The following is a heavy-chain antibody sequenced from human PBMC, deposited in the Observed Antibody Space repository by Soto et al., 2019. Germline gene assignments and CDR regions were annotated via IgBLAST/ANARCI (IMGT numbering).Heavy chain of an antibody. CDR2: VGGGGENT. Sequence: EVQLLESGGGLVQPGGSLRLSCAASGFTFSSYSMNWVRQAPGKGLEWVATVGGGGENTFYADSVKGPFTISRDDSQNTLYLQMNSLRAEDTAVYFCAKRDSGSGRSPPLINSCGQGTLVTVSS. CDR1: GFTFSSYS. CDR3: AKRDSGSGRSPPLINS. D-gene: IGHD3-10*01. J-gene: IGHJ4*02. V-gene: IGHV3-23*01.